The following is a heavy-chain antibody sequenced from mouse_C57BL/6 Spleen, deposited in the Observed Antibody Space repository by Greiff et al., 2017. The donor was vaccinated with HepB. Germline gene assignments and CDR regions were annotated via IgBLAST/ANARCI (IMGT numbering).Heavy chain of an antibody. J-gene: IGHJ4*01. CDR3: ARDYYDYDGLVYAMDY. CDR2: IYPGDGDT. V-gene: IGHV1-82*01. Sequence: QVQLKQSGPELVKPGASVKISCKASGYAFSSSWMNWVKQRPGKGLEWIGRIYPGDGDTNYNGKFKGKATLTADKSSSTAYMQLSSLTSEDSAVYFCARDYYDYDGLVYAMDYWGQGTSVTVSS. CDR1: GYAFSSSW. D-gene: IGHD2-4*01.